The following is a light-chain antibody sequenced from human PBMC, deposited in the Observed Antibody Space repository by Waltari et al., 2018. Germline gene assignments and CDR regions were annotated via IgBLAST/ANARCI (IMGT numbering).Light chain of an antibody. J-gene: IGLJ3*02. Sequence: QSALTQPASVSGSPGQSITISWFQQHPGKAPKVMIYKVNNRPSGGSNRCSGSTSANPASLTISGLQAEDEADYYCSSYTRRSYWVFGGGTQLTVL. V-gene: IGLV2-14*01. CDR3: SSYTRRSYWV. CDR2: KVN.